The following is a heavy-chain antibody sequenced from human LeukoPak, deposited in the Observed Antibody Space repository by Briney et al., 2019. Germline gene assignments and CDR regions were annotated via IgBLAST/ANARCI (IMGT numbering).Heavy chain of an antibody. D-gene: IGHD5-24*01. J-gene: IGHJ4*02. CDR3: ARASRDGYNQNFDH. CDR1: GYSFSSYW. CDR2: IYPGGSET. Sequence: PGESLKISCKGLGYSFSSYWNAWVRQRPGKGLEWIGIIYPGGSETRYDPSFQGQVTISADSSTSTAYLQWSSLRASDTAMYYCARASRDGYNQNFDHWGQGTLVTVSS. V-gene: IGHV5-51*01.